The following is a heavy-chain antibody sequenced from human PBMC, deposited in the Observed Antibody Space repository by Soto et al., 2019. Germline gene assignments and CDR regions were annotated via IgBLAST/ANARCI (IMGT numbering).Heavy chain of an antibody. CDR3: ARSPNYYYYGFDV. CDR1: GGSVSSGTYF. Sequence: QVQLQESGPGLVKPSETLSLTCTVSGGSVSSGTYFWSWIRQSPGKRLEWIAYIYYSGSTNYNPSLKSRATISVDTSKGQVSLTLTSVTPADAAVYYCARSPNYYYYGFDVWGQGTTVIVSS. CDR2: IYYSGST. V-gene: IGHV4-61*01. J-gene: IGHJ6*02.